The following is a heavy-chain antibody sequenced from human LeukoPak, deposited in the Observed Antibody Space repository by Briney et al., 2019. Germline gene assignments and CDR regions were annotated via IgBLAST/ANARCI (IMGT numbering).Heavy chain of an antibody. J-gene: IGHJ3*02. V-gene: IGHV4-38-2*02. CDR2: IYYSGSP. CDR3: ARRRFRHSAPGADSERSDAFDI. D-gene: IGHD2-15*01. Sequence: PSETLSLTCTVSGYSISSGYYWGWIRQPPGKGLEWIGSIYYSGSPYYNPSLKSRVTISVDTSKKQFSLKLSSVTAADTAVYYCARRRFRHSAPGADSERSDAFDIWGQGTMVTVPS. CDR1: GYSISSGYY.